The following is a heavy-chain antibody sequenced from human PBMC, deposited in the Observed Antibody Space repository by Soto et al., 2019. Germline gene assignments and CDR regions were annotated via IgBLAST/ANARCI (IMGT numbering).Heavy chain of an antibody. V-gene: IGHV4-61*03. CDR2: IFYTGVT. CDR3: VRVLDSSWYADL. CDR1: GGSVSNASFY. J-gene: IGHJ2*01. D-gene: IGHD3-22*01. Sequence: QVQLQESGPGLVKPSETLSLTCSVSGGSVSNASFYWTWIRQAPGTVLEYIGYIFYTGVTNYNPSLSSRVTISLDTSKNHFSLKLNSMTAADTAVYYCVRVLDSSWYADLCGRSTLVTVSS.